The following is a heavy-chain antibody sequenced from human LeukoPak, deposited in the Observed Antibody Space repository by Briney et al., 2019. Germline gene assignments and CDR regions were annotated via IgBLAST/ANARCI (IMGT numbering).Heavy chain of an antibody. D-gene: IGHD4-17*01. V-gene: IGHV3-7*01. Sequence: PGGSLRLSCAASGFTFSSYAMSWVRQAPGKGLEWVANIKQDGSERYCVDSVNGRFTISRDNAKNSLYLQMNSLRAEDTAVYYCARDKSYGDSSDYWGQGILVTVSS. J-gene: IGHJ4*02. CDR3: ARDKSYGDSSDY. CDR1: GFTFSSYA. CDR2: IKQDGSER.